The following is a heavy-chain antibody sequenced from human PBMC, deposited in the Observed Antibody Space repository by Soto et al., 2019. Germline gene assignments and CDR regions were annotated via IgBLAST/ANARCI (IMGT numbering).Heavy chain of an antibody. CDR1: GYTFTNYG. Sequence: QVQLLQSGAEVRKPGASVKVSCKASGYTFTNYGITWVRQAPGQGLEWRGGIGAYNGDTHYTQRLQGRVTMTTDTSASTDYMELRGLRSDDTAIYYCARVRKLVGYFYYYMDVWGKGTTVTVSS. J-gene: IGHJ6*03. CDR2: IGAYNGDT. CDR3: ARVRKLVGYFYYYMDV. D-gene: IGHD6-6*01. V-gene: IGHV1-18*01.